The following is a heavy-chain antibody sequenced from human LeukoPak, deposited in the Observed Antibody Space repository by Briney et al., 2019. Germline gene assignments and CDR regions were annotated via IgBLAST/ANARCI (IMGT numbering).Heavy chain of an antibody. CDR3: ARDYKYAFDN. CDR1: GFRFSDYS. CDR2: VGIDSGNT. V-gene: IGHV3-48*01. J-gene: IGHJ4*02. Sequence: PGGSLRLSCAASGFRFSDYSMNWVRQAPGKALEWISYVGIDSGNTNYADSVKGRFTISGDKAKNSLYLQMNSLRVEDTAVYYCARDYKYAFDNWGQGTLVTVSS. D-gene: IGHD5-24*01.